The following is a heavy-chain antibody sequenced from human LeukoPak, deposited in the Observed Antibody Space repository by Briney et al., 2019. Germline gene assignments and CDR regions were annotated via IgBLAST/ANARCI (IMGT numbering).Heavy chain of an antibody. J-gene: IGHJ4*02. CDR3: ARENSGSYGFDY. V-gene: IGHV3-48*03. CDR2: ISSSGSTI. Sequence: GGSLRLSCAASGFTFSSYEMNWVRQAPGKGLEWVSYISSSGSTIYYADSVKGRFTISRDNAKNSLYLQMNSLRADDTAVYYCARENSGSYGFDYWGQRTLVTVSS. CDR1: GFTFSSYE. D-gene: IGHD1-26*01.